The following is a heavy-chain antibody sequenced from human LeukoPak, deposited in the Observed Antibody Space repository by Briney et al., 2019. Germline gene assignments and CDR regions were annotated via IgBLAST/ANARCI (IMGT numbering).Heavy chain of an antibody. CDR3: ARYSGSYSGFDY. CDR1: GGSISSYY. J-gene: IGHJ4*02. D-gene: IGHD1-26*01. CDR2: NYYSGSI. V-gene: IGHV4-59*08. Sequence: KTSETLSLTCTVSGGSISSYYWSWIRQPPGKGLEWIGYNYYSGSINYNPSLKSRVTISVDTSKNQFSLKLRSVTAADTAVYYCARYSGSYSGFDYWGQGTPVTVSS.